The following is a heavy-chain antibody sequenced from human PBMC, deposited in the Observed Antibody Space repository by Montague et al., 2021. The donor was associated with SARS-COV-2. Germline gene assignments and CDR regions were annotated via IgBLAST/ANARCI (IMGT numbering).Heavy chain of an antibody. Sequence: SETLSLTCIVSGSSVRSYYWSWIRQPPGKGLEWIGYIYDSGSTNYNPSLKSRVTISVDTSKNQFSLKLSSVTAADTAVYYCARENTGTTFGGQYYIDSWGQGTLVTVSA. J-gene: IGHJ4*02. CDR3: ARENTGTTFGGQYYIDS. CDR1: GSSVRSYY. V-gene: IGHV4-59*02. D-gene: IGHD3-10*02. CDR2: IYDSGST.